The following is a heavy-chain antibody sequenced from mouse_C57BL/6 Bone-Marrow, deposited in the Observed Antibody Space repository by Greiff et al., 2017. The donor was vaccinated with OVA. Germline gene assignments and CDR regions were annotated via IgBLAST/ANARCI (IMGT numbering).Heavy chain of an antibody. Sequence: EVQGVESGGDLVKPGGSLKLSCAASGFTFSSYGMSWVRQTPDKRLEWVATISSGGSYTYYPDSVKGRFTISRDNAKNTLYLQMSSLKSEDTAMYYCARRNWAVFDYWGQGTTLTVSA. CDR3: ARRNWAVFDY. V-gene: IGHV5-6*01. D-gene: IGHD4-1*01. J-gene: IGHJ2*01. CDR2: ISSGGSYT. CDR1: GFTFSSYG.